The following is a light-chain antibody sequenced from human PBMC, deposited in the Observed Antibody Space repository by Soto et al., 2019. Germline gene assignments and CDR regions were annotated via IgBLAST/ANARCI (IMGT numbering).Light chain of an antibody. J-gene: IGKJ5*01. CDR3: QQRSNWQIT. CDR1: QSVSSSY. V-gene: IGKV3D-20*02. Sequence: EVVLTQSPATLSVSPGEGVTLSCRASQSVSSSYLAWYQQKPGQAPRLLIYGASNGVTGIPARFRGSGSGTDFTLTISSLEPDDFAVYYCQQRSNWQITFGQGTRLEI. CDR2: GAS.